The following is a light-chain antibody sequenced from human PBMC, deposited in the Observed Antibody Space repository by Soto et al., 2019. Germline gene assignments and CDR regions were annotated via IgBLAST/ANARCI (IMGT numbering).Light chain of an antibody. CDR3: QHYARSVGT. CDR1: QSARSSY. V-gene: IGKV3-20*01. CDR2: GAS. J-gene: IGKJ1*01. Sequence: EIVLTQSPGTLSLSPGERATVSCRASQSARSSYFAWYQQKPGQAPRLLISGASNRPTGIPDRFSGSGSGTDFTLTISRLEPEDFAVYYCQHYARSVGTFGQGTRVEIK.